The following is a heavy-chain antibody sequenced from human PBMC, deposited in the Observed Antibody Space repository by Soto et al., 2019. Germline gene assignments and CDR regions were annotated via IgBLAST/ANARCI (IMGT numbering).Heavy chain of an antibody. J-gene: IGHJ1*01. CDR2: INPSGTT. CDR1: GGSLSAYY. V-gene: IGHV4-34*01. D-gene: IGHD2-2*01. CDR3: ALAPAAHILH. Sequence: SETLSLTCAVYGGSLSAYYWSWIRQPPGKGLEWIGEINPSGTTNYNPSLKSRVTISVDTSKNQFSLKLSSVTAADTAVYHCALAPAAHILHWGLCIVVTVSS.